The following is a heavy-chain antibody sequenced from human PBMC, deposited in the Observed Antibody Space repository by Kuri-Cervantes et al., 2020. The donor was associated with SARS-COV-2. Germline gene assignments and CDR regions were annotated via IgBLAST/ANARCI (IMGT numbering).Heavy chain of an antibody. J-gene: IGHJ3*02. CDR1: GYTFTSYD. CDR2: MNPNSGNT. CDR3: ARAPGRYCSSTSCARGAFDI. V-gene: IGHV1-8*02. Sequence: GGSLRLSCKASGYTFTSYDINGVRQATGQGLEWMGWMNPNSGNTGYAQKFQGRVTMTRNTSVSTAYMELSSLRSEDTAVYYCARAPGRYCSSTSCARGAFDIWGQGTMVTVSS. D-gene: IGHD2-2*01.